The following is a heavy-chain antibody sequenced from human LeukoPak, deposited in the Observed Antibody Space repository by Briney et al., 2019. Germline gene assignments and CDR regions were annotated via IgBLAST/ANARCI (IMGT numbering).Heavy chain of an antibody. CDR1: GFTFSDYY. J-gene: IGHJ6*03. V-gene: IGHV3-11*04. CDR2: ISSSGSTI. CDR3: ASLGGVVVPAAIPDYYYMDV. D-gene: IGHD2-2*02. Sequence: GGSLRLSCAASGFTFSDYYMSWIRQAPGKGLKWVSYISSSGSTIYYADSVKGRFTISRDNAKNSLYLQMNSLRAEDTAVYYCASLGGVVVPAAIPDYYYMDVWGKGTTVTVSS.